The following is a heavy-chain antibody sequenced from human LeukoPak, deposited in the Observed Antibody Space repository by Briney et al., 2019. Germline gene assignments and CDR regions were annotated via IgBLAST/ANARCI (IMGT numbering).Heavy chain of an antibody. CDR2: SKSKANSYST. J-gene: IGHJ3*02. D-gene: IGHD3-3*01. CDR3: VTRDFVAFDI. CDR1: GLSFRDQH. Sequence: GGSLRLSCAASGLSFRDQHFDWVRQAPGKGLEWVGRSKSKANSYSTDYAASVQGRFSISTDESSNSLYLQMNSLKTEATALSYCVTRDFVAFDIWGQGTMVTVSS. V-gene: IGHV3-72*01.